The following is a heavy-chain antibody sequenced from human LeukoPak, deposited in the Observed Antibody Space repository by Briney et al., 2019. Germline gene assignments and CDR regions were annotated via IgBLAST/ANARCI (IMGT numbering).Heavy chain of an antibody. V-gene: IGHV3-23*01. CDR3: AKDRASTYYYDSSGYR. J-gene: IGHJ4*02. CDR1: GFTFSSYA. Sequence: GGSLGLSCAASGFTFSSYAMSWVRQAPGKGLEWVSAISGSGGSTYYADSVKGRFTISRDNSKNTLYLQMNSLRAEDTAVYYCAKDRASTYYYDSSGYRWGQGTLVTVSS. CDR2: ISGSGGST. D-gene: IGHD3-22*01.